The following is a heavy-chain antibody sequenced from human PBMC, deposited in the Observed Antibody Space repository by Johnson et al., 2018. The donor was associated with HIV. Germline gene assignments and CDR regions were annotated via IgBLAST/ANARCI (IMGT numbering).Heavy chain of an antibody. CDR3: ARFGYSGYEGDAFDI. D-gene: IGHD5-12*01. J-gene: IGHJ3*02. V-gene: IGHV3-30*14. Sequence: QMLLVESGGGVVQPGRSLRLSCAASGFTFSSMHWDRQAPGKGLEWVAVISHDGSHKYYADSVKGRFSLSRDISKNTLYLQMNSLRAEDTAVYYCARFGYSGYEGDAFDIWGQGTMVTVSS. CDR1: GFTFSS. CDR2: ISHDGSHK.